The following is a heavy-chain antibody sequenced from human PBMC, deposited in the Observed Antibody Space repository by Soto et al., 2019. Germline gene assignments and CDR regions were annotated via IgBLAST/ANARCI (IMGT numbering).Heavy chain of an antibody. J-gene: IGHJ3*02. V-gene: IGHV3-23*01. CDR1: EFTFS. CDR2: ISNDGSST. Sequence: WGSLRLSCVGSEFTFSMTWVLQAPGKGLEWVSMISNDGSSTYYADSVKGRFTISRDNSKKILYLQMNSLRAEDTAVYYCAQRPDAFDIWGQGTMVTVSS. CDR3: AQRPDAFDI.